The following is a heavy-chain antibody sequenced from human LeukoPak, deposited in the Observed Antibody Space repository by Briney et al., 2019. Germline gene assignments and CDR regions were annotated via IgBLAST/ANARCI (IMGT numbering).Heavy chain of an antibody. Sequence: EASLKVSCKASGDTFTSYDINWGRQATGQGREWMGWMYPNSDNTGYAQRFQGRVTITRNTSISTAYMELSSLRSEDTAVYYCARGNYDFWSGYLNWFDLWGQGTLVTVSS. D-gene: IGHD3-3*01. CDR2: MYPNSDNT. J-gene: IGHJ5*02. CDR1: GDTFTSYD. CDR3: ARGNYDFWSGYLNWFDL. V-gene: IGHV1-8*03.